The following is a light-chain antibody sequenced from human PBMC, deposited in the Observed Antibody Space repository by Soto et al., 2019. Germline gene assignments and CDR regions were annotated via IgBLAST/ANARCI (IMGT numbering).Light chain of an antibody. CDR2: HAS. CDR3: QQYNSYRT. Sequence: DIQMTQSPSTLSASVGDRVTITCRASQSISSWLAWYQQKPGKVPKLLIYHASSLESGVPSRFSGSGSGTEFTLTISGLQPEDSATYYCQQYNSYRTVGQGTKVDIK. V-gene: IGKV1-5*01. J-gene: IGKJ1*01. CDR1: QSISSW.